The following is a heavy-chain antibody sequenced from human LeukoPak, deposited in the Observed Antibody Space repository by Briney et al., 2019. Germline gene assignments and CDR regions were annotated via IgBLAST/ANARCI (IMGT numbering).Heavy chain of an antibody. CDR1: GGSFSGYY. J-gene: IGHJ5*02. Sequence: SETLSLTCAVYGGSFSGYYWSWIRQPPGKGLEWIGEINHSGSTNYNPSLKSRVTISVDTSKNQFPLKLSSVTAADTAVYYCARVITMVRGVIGTNWFDPWGQGTLVTVSS. CDR3: ARVITMVRGVIGTNWFDP. CDR2: INHSGST. V-gene: IGHV4-34*01. D-gene: IGHD3-10*01.